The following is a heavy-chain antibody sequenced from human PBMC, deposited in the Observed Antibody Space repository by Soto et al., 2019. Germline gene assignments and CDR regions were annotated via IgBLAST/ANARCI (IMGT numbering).Heavy chain of an antibody. V-gene: IGHV1-18*01. J-gene: IGHJ4*02. CDR1: GYGFTTYG. Sequence: QVHLVQSGAEVKKPGASVNVSCKGSGYGFTTYGITWVRQAPGQGLEWMAWISAHNGNTDYAQNLQGRVTVTRDTSTSTAYMELRSLRSEDTAVYYCARGRYGDYWGQGALVTVSS. D-gene: IGHD1-1*01. CDR3: ARGRYGDY. CDR2: ISAHNGNT.